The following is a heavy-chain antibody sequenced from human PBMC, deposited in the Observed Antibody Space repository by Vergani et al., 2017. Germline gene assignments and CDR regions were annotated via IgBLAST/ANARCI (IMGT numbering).Heavy chain of an antibody. V-gene: IGHV1-2*02. CDR2: INPNSGGT. CDR1: GYTFTGYY. CDR3: ARGAYCGGDCYSPINC. Sequence: QVQLVQSGAEVKKPGASVKVSCKASGYTFTGYYMHWVRQAPGQGLEWMGWINPNSGGTNYAQKFQGRVTMTRDTSISTAYMELSRLRSDVTAVYYCARGAYCGGDCYSPINCWGQGTLVTVSS. J-gene: IGHJ4*02. D-gene: IGHD2-21*01.